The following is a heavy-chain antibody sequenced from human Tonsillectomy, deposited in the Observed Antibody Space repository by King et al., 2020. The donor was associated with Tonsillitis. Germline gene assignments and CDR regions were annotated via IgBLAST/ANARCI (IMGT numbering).Heavy chain of an antibody. V-gene: IGHV3-64D*06. Sequence: QLVQSGGDLVQPGGSLRVSCSASGVTFSGYSMHWVRRAPGKGLEYVSAISSNGGNTYYAASVKGRFTISRDNSENTLYLQMSSLRTEETAVYYCVKVVDAAMVSGGDYWGQGTLVTVSS. D-gene: IGHD5-18*01. CDR2: ISSNGGNT. J-gene: IGHJ4*02. CDR3: VKVVDAAMVSGGDY. CDR1: GVTFSGYS.